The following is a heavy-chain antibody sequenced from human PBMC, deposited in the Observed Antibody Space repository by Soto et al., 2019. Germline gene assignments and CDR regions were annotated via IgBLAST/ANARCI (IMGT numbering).Heavy chain of an antibody. CDR3: ARGGGPPFDY. J-gene: IGHJ4*02. Sequence: SETLSLTCTVSGGSISSGGYYWSWIRQHPGKGLEWIGYIYYSGSTYYNPSLKSRVTISVDTSKNQFSLKLSSVTAADTAVYYCARGGGPPFDYWGQGTLVTVSS. V-gene: IGHV4-31*03. CDR2: IYYSGST. CDR1: GGSISSGGYY. D-gene: IGHD3-16*01.